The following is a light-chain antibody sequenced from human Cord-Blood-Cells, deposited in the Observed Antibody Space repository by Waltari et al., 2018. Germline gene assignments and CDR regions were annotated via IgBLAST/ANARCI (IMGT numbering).Light chain of an antibody. Sequence: QAVLTQPSSLSASPGASASLTCTLRSGTNVGTYRIYWYQQKPGSPPQYLLRYKSDSAKQQGSGVPSRFSGSKDASANAGILLISGLQSEDEADYYCMIWHSSAWVFGGGTKLTVL. CDR3: MIWHSSAWV. V-gene: IGLV5-45*02. J-gene: IGLJ3*02. CDR1: SGTNVGTYR. CDR2: YKSDSAK.